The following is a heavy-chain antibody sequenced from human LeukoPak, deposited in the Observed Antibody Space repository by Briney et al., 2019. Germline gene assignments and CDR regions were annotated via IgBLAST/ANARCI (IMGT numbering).Heavy chain of an antibody. CDR1: GGSISSGSHY. V-gene: IGHV4-61*02. D-gene: IGHD6-13*01. CDR3: ASSPAGTGDFDI. Sequence: SETLSLTCTVSGGSISSGSHYWSWIRQPAGKGLEWIGRINSSGGTNYNPSLKSRVTISVDTSKNQFSLKLSSVTAADTAVYYCASSPAGTGDFDIWGQGTMVTVSS. J-gene: IGHJ3*02. CDR2: INSSGGT.